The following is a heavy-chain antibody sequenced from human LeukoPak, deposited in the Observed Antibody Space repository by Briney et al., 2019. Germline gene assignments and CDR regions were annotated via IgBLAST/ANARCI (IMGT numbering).Heavy chain of an antibody. D-gene: IGHD1-1*01. V-gene: IGHV3-21*01. CDR1: GFTFSSYS. CDR2: ISSSSSYI. CDR3: ARVNWNDGEDYFDY. Sequence: GGSLRLSCAASGFTFSSYSMNWVRQAPGKGLEWVSSISSSSSYIYYADSVKGRFTISRDNAKNSLYLQMNSLRAEDTAVYYCARVNWNDGEDYFDYWGQGPRSPSPQ. J-gene: IGHJ4*02.